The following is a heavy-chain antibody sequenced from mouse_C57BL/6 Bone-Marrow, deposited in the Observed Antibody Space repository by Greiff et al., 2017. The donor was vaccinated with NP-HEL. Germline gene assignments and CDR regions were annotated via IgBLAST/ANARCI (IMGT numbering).Heavy chain of an antibody. D-gene: IGHD2-1*01. CDR2: IYPRSGNT. Sequence: QVQLQQSGAELARPGASVKLSCKASGYTFTSYGISWVKQRTGQGLEWIGEIYPRSGNTYYNEKFKGKATLTADKSSSTAYLELRSLTSEDSAVYFGAGRGAIAMVPGGFAYWGQGTLVTVSA. CDR1: GYTFTSYG. J-gene: IGHJ3*01. V-gene: IGHV1-81*01. CDR3: AGRGAIAMVPGGFAY.